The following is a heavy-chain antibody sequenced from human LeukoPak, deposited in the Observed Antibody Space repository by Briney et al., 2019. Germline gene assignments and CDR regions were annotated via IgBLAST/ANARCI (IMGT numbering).Heavy chain of an antibody. J-gene: IGHJ4*02. V-gene: IGHV3-23*01. D-gene: IGHD2-8*01. Sequence: PGGSLRLSCAASEFTVSTNYMSWVRQAPGKGLEWVSAISGSGHSTHFADSVKGRFTISRDNSKDTVYLQMNSLRAEDTAVYYCANEGPNFDYWGQGTLVTVSS. CDR3: ANEGPNFDY. CDR1: EFTVSTNY. CDR2: ISGSGHST.